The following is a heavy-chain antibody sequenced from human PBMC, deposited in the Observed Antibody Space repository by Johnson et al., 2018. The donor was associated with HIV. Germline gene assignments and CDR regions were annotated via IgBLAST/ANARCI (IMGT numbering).Heavy chain of an antibody. Sequence: QVQLVESGGGVVQPGRSLRLSCAASGFTFSNYGMHWVRQAPGKGLEWVAVISYDGSNKYYADSVKGRFTISRDNSKNTLYLQMNSLRAEDTAVYYCARGGSGWSHDAFDIWGQGTMVTVSS. CDR1: GFTFSNYG. D-gene: IGHD6-19*01. V-gene: IGHV3-30*03. J-gene: IGHJ3*02. CDR3: ARGGSGWSHDAFDI. CDR2: ISYDGSNK.